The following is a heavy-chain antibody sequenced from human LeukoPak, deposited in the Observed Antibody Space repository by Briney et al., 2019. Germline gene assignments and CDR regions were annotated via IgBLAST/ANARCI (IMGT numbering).Heavy chain of an antibody. Sequence: GRSLRLSCAASGFTFSSYAMHWVRQAPVKELEWVAVISYDGSNKYYADSVKGRFTISRDNSKNTLYLQMNSLRAEDTAVYYCARDSLEYSYPYYFDYWGQGTLVTVSS. V-gene: IGHV3-30-3*01. CDR2: ISYDGSNK. J-gene: IGHJ4*02. CDR3: ARDSLEYSYPYYFDY. CDR1: GFTFSSYA. D-gene: IGHD5-18*01.